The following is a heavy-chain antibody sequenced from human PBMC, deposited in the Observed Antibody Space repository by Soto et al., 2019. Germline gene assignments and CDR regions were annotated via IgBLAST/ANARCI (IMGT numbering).Heavy chain of an antibody. CDR3: ARGPSYYDPSLDAFDI. CDR1: GFPFSRYE. J-gene: IGHJ3*02. CDR2: ISSSGSTI. D-gene: IGHD3-22*01. V-gene: IGHV3-48*03. Sequence: LRLPCAASGFPFSRYEMNWVRQAPGKGLEWVSYISSSGSTIYYADSVKGRFTISRDNAKNSLYLQMNSLRAEDTAVYYCARGPSYYDPSLDAFDIWGQGTMVTVSS.